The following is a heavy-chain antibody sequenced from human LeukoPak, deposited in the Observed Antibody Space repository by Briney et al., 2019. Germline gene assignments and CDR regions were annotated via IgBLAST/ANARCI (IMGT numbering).Heavy chain of an antibody. CDR1: GFTFSSYG. V-gene: IGHV3-30*02. CDR3: AKRGTAAGRISPYYYYYMDV. Sequence: PGGSLRLSCAASGFTFSSYGMHWVRQAPGKGLEWVASIRYDGSNKYYADSVKGRFTISRDNSKNTLYLQMNSLRAEDTAVYYCAKRGTAAGRISPYYYYYMDVWGKGTTVTISS. D-gene: IGHD6-13*01. J-gene: IGHJ6*03. CDR2: IRYDGSNK.